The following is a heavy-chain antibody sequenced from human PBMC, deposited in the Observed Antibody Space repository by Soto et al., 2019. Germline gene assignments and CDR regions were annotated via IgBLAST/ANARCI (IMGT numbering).Heavy chain of an antibody. D-gene: IGHD3-16*01. CDR1: GASLGGFH. V-gene: IGHV4-34*12. CDR2: LIHGGST. Sequence: SETLSLTCAIYGASLGGFHWTWLRQAPGKGLEWIGELIHGGSTNYNPSLKGRVSFSLDTSKNQFSLHLMSVTAADTAVYYCARSPLGYDYVRQTWREVGDSCDIWGRGTLVTVSS. CDR3: ARSPLGYDYVRQTWREVGDSCDI. J-gene: IGHJ3*02.